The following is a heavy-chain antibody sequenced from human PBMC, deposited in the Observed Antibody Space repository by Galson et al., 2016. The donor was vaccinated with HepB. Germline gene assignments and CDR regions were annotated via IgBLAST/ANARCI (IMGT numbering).Heavy chain of an antibody. D-gene: IGHD1-7*01. J-gene: IGHJ4*02. V-gene: IGHV5-10-1*01. Sequence: QSGAEVKKPGESLKISCKTSGYNFIDYWISWVRQMPGKGLEWLGRIDPPDSYTNYSPSFKGHVTFSVDKSVSTAYLHWSSLKASDTAIYYCVAEGRSSELPIIYWGQGALVTVSS. CDR2: IDPPDSYT. CDR3: VAEGRSSELPIIY. CDR1: GYNFIDYW.